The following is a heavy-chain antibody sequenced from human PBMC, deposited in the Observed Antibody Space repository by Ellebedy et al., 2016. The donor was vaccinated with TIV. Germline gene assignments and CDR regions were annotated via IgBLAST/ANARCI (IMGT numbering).Heavy chain of an antibody. CDR2: LYSGGST. J-gene: IGHJ4*02. CDR1: GFTVSSNY. CDR3: AKDRYYGSGSYSDY. V-gene: IGHV3-53*01. D-gene: IGHD3-10*01. Sequence: GESLKISCAASGFTVSSNYMSWVRQAPGKGLEWVSVLYSGGSTYYADSVKGRFTISRDNSKNTLYVQMNSLRAEDTAVDYCAKDRYYGSGSYSDYWGQGTLVTVSS.